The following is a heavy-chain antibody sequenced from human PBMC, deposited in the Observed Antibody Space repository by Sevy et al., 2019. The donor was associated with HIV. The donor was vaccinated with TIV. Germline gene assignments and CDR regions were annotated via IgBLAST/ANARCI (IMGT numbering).Heavy chain of an antibody. D-gene: IGHD6-19*01. Sequence: VGSLRLSCAASGFSISPYAFHWVRQAPGKGLEWVALMSYDGSTRYYADSAKGRFAISKDNSKNTLYLQMNSLRIEDTAIYYCARDAGYSTGWYAGYWGQGTLLTVSS. J-gene: IGHJ4*02. CDR3: ARDAGYSTGWYAGY. CDR2: MSYDGSTR. CDR1: GFSISPYA. V-gene: IGHV3-30*09.